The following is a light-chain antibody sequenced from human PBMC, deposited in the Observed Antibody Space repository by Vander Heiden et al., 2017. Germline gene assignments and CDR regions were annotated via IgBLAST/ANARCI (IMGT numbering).Light chain of an antibody. CDR2: KAS. J-gene: IGKJ1*01. CDR3: QQYNSYWT. CDR1: QSISSW. Sequence: DIQITQSPSTLSASVGDRVTITCRASQSISSWLAWYQQKPGKAPKLLNYKASSLESGVPSRFSGSGSGTEFTLTISSLQPDDFATYYCQQYNSYWTFGQGTKVEIK. V-gene: IGKV1-5*03.